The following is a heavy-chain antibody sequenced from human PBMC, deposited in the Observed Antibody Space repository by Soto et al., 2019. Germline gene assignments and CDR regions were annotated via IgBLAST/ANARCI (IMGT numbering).Heavy chain of an antibody. V-gene: IGHV3-7*01. CDR3: ARFTRGSSGDY. CDR1: GFTLNTYW. Sequence: PGGSLRLSCVASGFTLNTYWMSWVRQAPGKGLEWVANIKGDGSDKYYVDSVKGRFTISRDNAKNLLYLQMNSLGAGDTAMYYCARFTRGSSGDYWGQGTMVTVSS. CDR2: IKGDGSDK. J-gene: IGHJ4*02. D-gene: IGHD6-25*01.